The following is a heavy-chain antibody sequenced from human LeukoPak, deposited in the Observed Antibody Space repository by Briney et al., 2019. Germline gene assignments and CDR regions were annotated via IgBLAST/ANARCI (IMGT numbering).Heavy chain of an antibody. V-gene: IGHV3-30-3*01. Sequence: GGSLRLSCAASGFTFSSYAMHWVRQAPGKGLEWVAVISYDGSNKYYADSVKGRFTISRDNSKNTLYLQMNSLRAEDTAVYYCAKDEGSAWYGYLDYWGQGTLVTVSS. D-gene: IGHD6-19*01. J-gene: IGHJ4*02. CDR2: ISYDGSNK. CDR3: AKDEGSAWYGYLDY. CDR1: GFTFSSYA.